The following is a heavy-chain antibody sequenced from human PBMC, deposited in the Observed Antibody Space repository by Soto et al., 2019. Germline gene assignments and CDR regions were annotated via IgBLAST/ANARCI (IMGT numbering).Heavy chain of an antibody. CDR2: INAGVDGT. V-gene: IGHV1-3*01. CDR3: AREVPGVTSFDY. Sequence: QVQLVQSGPEMMQPGASVKVSCKASGYASLSYSMHWVRQVHGQVYEWLGWINAGVDGTMYSERFQGRVRITRDTSANTVYMELNALTSGDTAVYYCAREVPGVTSFDYWGQGTLVIVSS. D-gene: IGHD3-10*01. CDR1: GYASLSYS. J-gene: IGHJ4*02.